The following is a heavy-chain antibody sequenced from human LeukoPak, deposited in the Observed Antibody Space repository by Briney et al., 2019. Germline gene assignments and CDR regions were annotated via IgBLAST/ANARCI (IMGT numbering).Heavy chain of an antibody. Sequence: ASVKVSCKVSGYTLTELSMHWVRQAPGKGLEWMGGFDPEDGETIYAQKFQGRVTMTEYTSTDTAYMELSSLRSEDTAVYYCETIRFLEWLLEVGGFDPWGQGTLVTVSS. D-gene: IGHD3-3*01. CDR1: GYTLTELS. V-gene: IGHV1-24*01. CDR3: ETIRFLEWLLEVGGFDP. CDR2: FDPEDGET. J-gene: IGHJ5*02.